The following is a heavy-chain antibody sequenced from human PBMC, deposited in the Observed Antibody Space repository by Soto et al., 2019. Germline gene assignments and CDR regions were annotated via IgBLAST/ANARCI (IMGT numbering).Heavy chain of an antibody. CDR3: ARAYPLYYYDSSGYPPFDY. Sequence: QVQLVQSGAEVKKPGASVKVSCKASGYTFTSYYMHWVRQAPGQGLEWMGIINPSGGSTSYAQKFQGRVTMTRDTSTSTVYMELSSLRSEDTAVYYCARAYPLYYYDSSGYPPFDYWGQGTLVTVSS. CDR2: INPSGGST. J-gene: IGHJ4*02. V-gene: IGHV1-46*01. CDR1: GYTFTSYY. D-gene: IGHD3-22*01.